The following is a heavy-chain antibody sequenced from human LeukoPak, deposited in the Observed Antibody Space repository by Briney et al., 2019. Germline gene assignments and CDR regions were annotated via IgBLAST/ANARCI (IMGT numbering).Heavy chain of an antibody. D-gene: IGHD3-10*01. CDR3: ARAPSKITMVRGKGYYGMDV. CDR1: GYTFTSYD. V-gene: IGHV1-8*01. CDR2: MNPNSGNT. Sequence: ASVKVSCKASGYTFTSYDISWVRQATGQGLEWMGWMNPNSGNTGYAQKFQGRVTMTRNTSISTAYMELSSLRSEDTAVYYCARAPSKITMVRGKGYYGMDVWGQGTTVTVSS. J-gene: IGHJ6*02.